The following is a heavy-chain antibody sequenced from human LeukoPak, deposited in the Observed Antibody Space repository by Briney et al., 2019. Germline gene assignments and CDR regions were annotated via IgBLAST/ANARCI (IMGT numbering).Heavy chain of an antibody. CDR1: GGSISSSSYY. J-gene: IGHJ4*02. V-gene: IGHV4-39*01. D-gene: IGHD5-18*01. CDR3: GRPSQDTLTYYFDY. Sequence: PSETLSLTCTVSGGSISSSSYYWGWIRQPPGKGLEWIGSIYYSGSTYYNPSLKSRVTISVDTSRNQFSLKLSSVTAADTAVYYCGRPSQDTLTYYFDYWGQGTLVTVSS. CDR2: IYYSGST.